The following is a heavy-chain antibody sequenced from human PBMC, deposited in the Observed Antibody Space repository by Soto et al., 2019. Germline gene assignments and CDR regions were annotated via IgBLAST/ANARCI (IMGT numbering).Heavy chain of an antibody. J-gene: IGHJ3*02. V-gene: IGHV3-23*01. Sequence: EVQLLESGGGLVQPWGSLRLSCAASGFTFSSYAMSWVRQAPGKGLEWVSAISGSGGSTYYADSVKGRFTISRDNSKNTLYLQMNSLRAEDTAVYYCAKDHCSSTRWWICAFDIWGQGTMVTVSS. CDR3: AKDHCSSTRWWICAFDI. D-gene: IGHD2-2*01. CDR2: ISGSGGST. CDR1: GFTFSSYA.